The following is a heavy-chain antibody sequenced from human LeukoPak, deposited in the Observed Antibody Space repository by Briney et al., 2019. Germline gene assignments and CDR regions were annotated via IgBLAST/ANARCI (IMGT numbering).Heavy chain of an antibody. V-gene: IGHV4-31*03. J-gene: IGHJ3*02. CDR1: GGSISSGGYY. D-gene: IGHD2-2*01. CDR3: ARLTTVVHQPDAFDI. CDR2: IYYSGST. Sequence: PSETLSLTCTVSGGSISSGGYYWSWIRQHPGKGLEWIGYIYYSGSTYYNPSLKSRVTISVDTSQNQFSLKVTSVTAADTAVYYCARLTTVVHQPDAFDIWGQGTMVTVSS.